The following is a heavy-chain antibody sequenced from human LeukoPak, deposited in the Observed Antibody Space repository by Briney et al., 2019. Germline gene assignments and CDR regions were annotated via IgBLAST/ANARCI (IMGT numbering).Heavy chain of an antibody. CDR2: IYYSGST. V-gene: IGHV4-59*01. CDR3: ARDFADFWSGYYPHAFDI. CDR1: GGSISSYY. Sequence: PSETLSLTCTVSGGSISSYYWSWIRQPPGKGLEWIGYIYYSGSTNYNPSLKSRVTISVDTSKNQFSLKLSSVTAADTAVYYCARDFADFWSGYYPHAFDIWGQGTMVTVSS. D-gene: IGHD3-3*01. J-gene: IGHJ3*02.